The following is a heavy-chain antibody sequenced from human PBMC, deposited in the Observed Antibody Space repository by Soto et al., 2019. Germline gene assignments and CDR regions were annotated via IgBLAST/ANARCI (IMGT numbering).Heavy chain of an antibody. CDR1: GFIFSNFG. J-gene: IGHJ6*02. D-gene: IGHD6-19*01. Sequence: GGSLRLSCAASGFIFSNFGMHWVRQAPGKGLEWVAVIWYDGSNEYYADSVKARFTISKDNFKNTLYLQMNSLRAEDTAVYYCARDDIPGIAVATYGMDVWGQGTTVTVSS. CDR3: ARDDIPGIAVATYGMDV. V-gene: IGHV3-33*01. CDR2: IWYDGSNE.